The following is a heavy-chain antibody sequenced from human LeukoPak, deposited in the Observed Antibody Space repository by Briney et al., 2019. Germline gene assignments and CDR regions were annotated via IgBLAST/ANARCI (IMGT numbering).Heavy chain of an antibody. CDR2: ISSSGSTM. Sequence: LSLTCAVYGGSFSGYYWSWIRQPPGKGLEWVSYISSSGSTMYYADSVKGRFTISRDNAKNSLYLQMNSLRAEDTAVYYCARDNYDSSGYYFDWGQGTLVTVSS. CDR3: ARDNYDSSGYYFD. D-gene: IGHD3-22*01. V-gene: IGHV3-11*04. CDR1: GGSFSGYY. J-gene: IGHJ4*02.